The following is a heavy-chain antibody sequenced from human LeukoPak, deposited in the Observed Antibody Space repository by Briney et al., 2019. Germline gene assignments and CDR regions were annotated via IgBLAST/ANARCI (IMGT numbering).Heavy chain of an antibody. CDR1: GFSFSVYW. CDR3: ARVNYYGLENWFDS. J-gene: IGHJ5*01. Sequence: PGGSLRLSCAASGFSFSVYWMHWVRQAPGKGPVWVSRIKTDGSITDYADSVKGRFTISRDNAKNTLYLQMNSLRAEDTAVYYCARVNYYGLENWFDSWGQGTLAIVSS. D-gene: IGHD3-10*01. CDR2: IKTDGSIT. V-gene: IGHV3-74*01.